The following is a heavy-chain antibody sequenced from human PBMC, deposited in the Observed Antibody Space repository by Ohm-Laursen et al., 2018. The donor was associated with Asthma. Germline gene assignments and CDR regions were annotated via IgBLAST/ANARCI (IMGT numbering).Heavy chain of an antibody. V-gene: IGHV3-64D*08. CDR2: ISSNGGST. J-gene: IGHJ4*02. CDR1: GFTFSSYW. CDR3: AKGDFGVVITKIFDY. D-gene: IGHD3-3*01. Sequence: SLRLPCAASGFTFSSYWMSWVRQAPGKGLEYVSAISSNGGSTYYADSVKGRFTISRDNSKNTLYLQMNSLRAEDTAVYYCAKGDFGVVITKIFDYWGQGTLVTVSS.